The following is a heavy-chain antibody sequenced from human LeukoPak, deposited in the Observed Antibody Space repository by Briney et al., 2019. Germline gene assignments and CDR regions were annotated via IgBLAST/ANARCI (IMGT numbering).Heavy chain of an antibody. CDR2: IYHSGGT. D-gene: IGHD6-13*01. Sequence: PSQTLSLTCAVSGGSISSGGYSWSWIRQPPGKGLEWIGYIYHSGGTYYNPSLKSRVTISVDRSKNQFSLKLSSVTAADTAVYYCARHSSSWSPYFDYWGQGTLVTVSS. V-gene: IGHV4-30-2*01. CDR1: GGSISSGGYS. CDR3: ARHSSSWSPYFDY. J-gene: IGHJ4*02.